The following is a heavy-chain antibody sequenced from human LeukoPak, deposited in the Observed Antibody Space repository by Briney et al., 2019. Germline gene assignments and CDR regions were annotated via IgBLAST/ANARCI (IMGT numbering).Heavy chain of an antibody. Sequence: SETLSLTCTVSGGSTSSYYWGWIRQPPGKGLEWIGSIYYSGSTYYNPSLKSRVTISVDTSKNQFSLKLSSVTAADTAVYYCAREGGPYRPLDYSGQGTLVTVS. D-gene: IGHD3-16*01. CDR1: GGSTSSYY. J-gene: IGHJ4*02. V-gene: IGHV4-39*02. CDR3: AREGGPYRPLDY. CDR2: IYYSGST.